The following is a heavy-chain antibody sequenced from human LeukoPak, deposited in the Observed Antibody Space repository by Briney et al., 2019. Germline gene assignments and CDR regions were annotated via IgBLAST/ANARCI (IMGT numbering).Heavy chain of an antibody. V-gene: IGHV1-3*01. CDR1: GYTFTNYV. CDR3: ARSSKIFGELQP. CDR2: INAGNGNT. Sequence: ASVKVSCTASGYTFTNYVIHWVRRAPGQRPEWMGWINAGNGNTKYSQKFQGRVTITRDTSASTAYMELSSLRSEDTAVYYCARSSKIFGELQPWGQGTLVTVSS. J-gene: IGHJ4*02. D-gene: IGHD3-10*01.